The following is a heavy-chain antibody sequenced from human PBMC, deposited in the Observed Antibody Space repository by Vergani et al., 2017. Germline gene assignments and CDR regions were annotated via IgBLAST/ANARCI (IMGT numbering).Heavy chain of an antibody. CDR2: INPNSGGT. D-gene: IGHD4-17*01. CDR1: GYTFTGYY. J-gene: IGHJ4*02. Sequence: QVQLVQSGAEVKKPGASVKVSCKASGYTFTGYYMHWVRQAPGQGLEWRGWINPNSGGTNYAQKFQGRVTMTRDTSISTAYMELSRLRSDDTAVYYCAGDRSDDYGDWGPLDYWGQGTLVTVSS. CDR3: AGDRSDDYGDWGPLDY. V-gene: IGHV1-2*02.